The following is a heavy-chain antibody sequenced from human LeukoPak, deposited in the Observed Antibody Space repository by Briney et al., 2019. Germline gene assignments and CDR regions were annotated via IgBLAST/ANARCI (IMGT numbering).Heavy chain of an antibody. CDR1: GYTFTGYY. V-gene: IGHV1-2*04. CDR2: INPNSGAT. J-gene: IGHJ4*02. D-gene: IGHD3-10*01. Sequence: ASVKVSCKTSGYTFTGYYMHWLRQAPGQGLEWMGWINPNSGATNYVQKFQGWVTMTRDTSISTAYMELNRLTSDDTAVYYCAREAGRVTMVRGVISPYYFDYWGQGTLVTVSS. CDR3: AREAGRVTMVRGVISPYYFDY.